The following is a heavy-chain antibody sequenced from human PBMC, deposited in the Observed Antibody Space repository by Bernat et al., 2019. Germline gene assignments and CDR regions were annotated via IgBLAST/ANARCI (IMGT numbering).Heavy chain of an antibody. V-gene: IGHV3-7*01. CDR3: ARDRGRYCSGGSCYGTVIY. J-gene: IGHJ4*02. D-gene: IGHD2-15*01. CDR2: IKQDGSEK. Sequence: VQLVESGGGVVQPGRSLRLSCAASGFTFSSYWMSWVRQAPGKGLEWVANIKQDGSEKYYVDSVKGRFTISRDNAKNSLYLQMNSLRAEDTAVYYCARDRGRYCSGGSCYGTVIYWGQGTLVTVSS. CDR1: GFTFSSYW.